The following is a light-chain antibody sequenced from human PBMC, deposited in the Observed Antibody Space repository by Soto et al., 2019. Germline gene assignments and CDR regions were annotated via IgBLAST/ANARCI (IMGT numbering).Light chain of an antibody. CDR1: QGVSSNY. J-gene: IGKJ1*01. CDR2: GTS. Sequence: TQSPSSLSASVGDRVTITCRASQGVSSNYLAWYQQKSGQAPRLLLYGTSSRATGIPERFSGSGSGTDFTLTISRLEPEDFAVYYCQHYGSSRTFGQGTKVDIK. CDR3: QHYGSSRT. V-gene: IGKV3-20*01.